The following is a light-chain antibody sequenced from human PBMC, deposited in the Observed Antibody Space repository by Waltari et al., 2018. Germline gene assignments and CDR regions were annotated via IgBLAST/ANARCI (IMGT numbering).Light chain of an antibody. CDR1: SSTLWPGNS. CDR3: QSFDNSLSVPYV. CDR2: ANT. J-gene: IGLJ1*01. Sequence: QSVLTQPPSVSGAPGQRVTIPCTRSSSTLWPGNSVHWYQQLPGSAPKLLISANTNRPAGVPDRFSGSKSGTSASLAINGLQAEDEGDYYCQSFDNSLSVPYVFGTGTKVTVL. V-gene: IGLV1-40*01.